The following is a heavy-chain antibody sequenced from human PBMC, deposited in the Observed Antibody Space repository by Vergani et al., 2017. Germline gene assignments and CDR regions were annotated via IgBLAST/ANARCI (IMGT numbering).Heavy chain of an antibody. CDR2: SIPILGIA. J-gene: IGHJ5*02. CDR3: ARDLHTRIAVAGKGSPVTP. D-gene: IGHD6-19*01. Sequence: QVQLVQSGAEVKKPGSSVKVSCKASGGTFSSYAISWVRQAPGQGLEWMGRSIPILGIANYAQKFQGRVTITADKSTSTAYMELSSLRSDDTAGYYCARDLHTRIAVAGKGSPVTPWGQGTLVTVSS. CDR1: GGTFSSYA. V-gene: IGHV1-69*04.